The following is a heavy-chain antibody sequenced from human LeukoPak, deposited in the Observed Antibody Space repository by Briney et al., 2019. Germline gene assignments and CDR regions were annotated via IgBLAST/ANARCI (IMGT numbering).Heavy chain of an antibody. Sequence: PSETLSLTCTVSGGSISSGVYYWGWIRQPPGKGLEWIGSIYYSGSTYYNPSLKSRVTISVDTSKNQFSLKLSSVTAADTAVYYCARGYIDNLGYSPRSSFDSWGQGSLVTVSS. CDR1: GGSISSGVYY. CDR2: IYYSGST. CDR3: ARGYIDNLGYSPRSSFDS. V-gene: IGHV4-39*07. J-gene: IGHJ4*02. D-gene: IGHD3-22*01.